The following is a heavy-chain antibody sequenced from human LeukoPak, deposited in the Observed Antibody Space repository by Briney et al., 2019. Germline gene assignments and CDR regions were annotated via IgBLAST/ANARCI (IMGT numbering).Heavy chain of an antibody. V-gene: IGHV3-7*03. J-gene: IGHJ4*02. CDR1: GFTFSSYS. D-gene: IGHD3-22*01. CDR3: AKGLNYYDSSGYYY. CDR2: IKQDGSEK. Sequence: GSLRLSCAASGFTFSSYSMNWVRQAPGKGLEWVANIKQDGSEKYYVDSVKGRFTISRDNAKNSLYLQMNSLRAEDTALYYCAKGLNYYDSSGYYYWGQGTLVTVSS.